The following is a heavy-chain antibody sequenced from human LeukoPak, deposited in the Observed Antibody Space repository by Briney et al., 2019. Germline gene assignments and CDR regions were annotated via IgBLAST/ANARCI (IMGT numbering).Heavy chain of an antibody. V-gene: IGHV3-48*01. J-gene: IGHJ3*02. CDR2: INIGSTTI. CDR1: GLTFSSYS. D-gene: IGHD6-25*01. Sequence: GGSLRLSCAASGLTFSSYSMIWVRQAPGKGLEWISYINIGSTTIYYADSVRGRFTISRDNAKNSLYLQMNSLRAEDTAVYYCARVLTVRSGGYDAFDIWGQGTMVTVSS. CDR3: ARVLTVRSGGYDAFDI.